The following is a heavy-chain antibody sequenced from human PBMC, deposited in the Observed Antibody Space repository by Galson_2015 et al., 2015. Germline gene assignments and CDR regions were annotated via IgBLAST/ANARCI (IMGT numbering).Heavy chain of an antibody. Sequence: SVKVSCKASGYTFTGYYMHWVRQAPGQGLEWMGWINPNSGGTNYAQKFQGWVTMTRDTSISTAYMELSRLRSDDTAVYYCARSDAPLVVVPAAIPLRYGMDVWGQGTTVTVSS. V-gene: IGHV1-2*04. CDR1: GYTFTGYY. CDR2: INPNSGGT. D-gene: IGHD2-2*02. J-gene: IGHJ6*02. CDR3: ARSDAPLVVVPAAIPLRYGMDV.